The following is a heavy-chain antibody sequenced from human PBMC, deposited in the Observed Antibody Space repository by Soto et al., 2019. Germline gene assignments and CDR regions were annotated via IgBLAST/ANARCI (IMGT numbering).Heavy chain of an antibody. CDR1: GYTFTSYD. J-gene: IGHJ4*02. D-gene: IGHD4-17*01. V-gene: IGHV1-8*01. Sequence: QVQLVPSGDEVKKPGASVNVSCKAYGYTFTSYDINWVRQATGQGLEWLGWMNPNSGNTGYAQNLQGRVTMTRNSSISTPYRELSSLRSEDTAVYYCARSTNDYGDRHWGQGTLVTVSS. CDR2: MNPNSGNT. CDR3: ARSTNDYGDRH.